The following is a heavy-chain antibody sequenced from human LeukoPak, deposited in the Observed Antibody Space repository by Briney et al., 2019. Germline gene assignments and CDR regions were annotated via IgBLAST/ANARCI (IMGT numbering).Heavy chain of an antibody. V-gene: IGHV3-48*03. Sequence: GGSLRLSCAASGFTFSSYEMNWVRQAPGKGLEWVSYISSSGSTIYYADSVKGRFTISRDNAKNSLDLQMNSLRAEDTAVYYCARESGWYPDYWGQGTLVTVSS. CDR2: ISSSGSTI. CDR3: ARESGWYPDY. J-gene: IGHJ4*02. D-gene: IGHD6-13*01. CDR1: GFTFSSYE.